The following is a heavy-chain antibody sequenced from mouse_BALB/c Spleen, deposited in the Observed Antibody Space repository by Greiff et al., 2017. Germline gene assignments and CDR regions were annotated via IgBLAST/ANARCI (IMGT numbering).Heavy chain of an antibody. CDR2: IDPANGNT. V-gene: IGHV14-3*02. CDR1: GFNIKDTY. Sequence: EVQLQESGAELVKPGASVKLSCTASGFNIKDTYMHWVKQRPEQGLEWIGRIDPANGNTKYDPKFQGKATITADTSSNTAYLQLSSLTSEDTAVYYCARTMITTMDYWGQGTSVTVSS. D-gene: IGHD2-4*01. CDR3: ARTMITTMDY. J-gene: IGHJ4*01.